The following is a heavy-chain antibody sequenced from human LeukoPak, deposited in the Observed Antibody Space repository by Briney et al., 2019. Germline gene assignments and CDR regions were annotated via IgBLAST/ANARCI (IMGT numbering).Heavy chain of an antibody. Sequence: PGGSLRLCCAASGFTFSDYAMSWVRQAPGEGLEWVSSISVSGGSTFYADSVKGRFTISRDNSKNTLFLQMNSLRAEDTAVYYCARSPYYYDNSGLRFDYWGQGNLVTVSS. J-gene: IGHJ4*02. CDR2: ISVSGGST. V-gene: IGHV3-23*01. D-gene: IGHD3-22*01. CDR1: GFTFSDYA. CDR3: ARSPYYYDNSGLRFDY.